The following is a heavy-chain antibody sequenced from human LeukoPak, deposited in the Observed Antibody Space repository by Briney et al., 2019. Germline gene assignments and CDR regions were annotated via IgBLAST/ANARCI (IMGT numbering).Heavy chain of an antibody. Sequence: PGRSLRLSCAASGFTFSSYEMNWIRQAPGKGLEWVAYISSSSSTIYYADSVKGRFTISRDNAKNSLSLQLSSLRGEDTALYYCARGDSSSILINDAFDFWGQGTVVTVSS. CDR1: GFTFSSYE. J-gene: IGHJ3*01. V-gene: IGHV3-48*03. D-gene: IGHD2-21*01. CDR2: ISSSSSTI. CDR3: ARGDSSSILINDAFDF.